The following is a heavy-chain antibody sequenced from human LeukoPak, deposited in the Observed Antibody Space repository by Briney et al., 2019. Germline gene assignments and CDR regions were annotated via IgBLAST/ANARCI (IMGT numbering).Heavy chain of an antibody. CDR1: GGTFSSYA. V-gene: IGHV1-69*04. Sequence: SVKVSCKASGGTFSSYAISWVRQAPGQGLEWMGRIIPILGIANYAQKFQGRVTITADKSTSTAYMELSSLRSEDTAVYYCARGPSEYCSGGSCYKVGFDYWGQGTLVTVSS. CDR3: ARGPSEYCSGGSCYKVGFDY. D-gene: IGHD2-15*01. CDR2: IIPILGIA. J-gene: IGHJ4*02.